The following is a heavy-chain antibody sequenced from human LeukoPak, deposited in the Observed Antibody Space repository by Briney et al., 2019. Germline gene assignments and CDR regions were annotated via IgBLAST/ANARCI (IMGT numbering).Heavy chain of an antibody. CDR2: INSDGSST. J-gene: IGHJ4*02. D-gene: IGHD6-13*01. Sequence: GGSLRLSCTVSGFTFSTCNMHWVRQAPGKGLVWASRINSDGSSTNYADSVKGRFTISRDNAKNTLYLQMNSLRAEDTAVYFCSRDREQQPTFDYWSLGTLVTVSS. CDR1: GFTFSTCN. V-gene: IGHV3-74*01. CDR3: SRDREQQPTFDY.